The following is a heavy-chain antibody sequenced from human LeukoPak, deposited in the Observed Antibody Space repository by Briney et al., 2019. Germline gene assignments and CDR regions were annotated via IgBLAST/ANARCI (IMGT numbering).Heavy chain of an antibody. D-gene: IGHD3-22*01. CDR2: INHSGST. J-gene: IGHJ1*01. CDR1: GGSFSGYY. CDR3: ARGRRRDSSGYRDFQH. Sequence: SETPSLTCAVYGGSFSGYYWSWIRQPPGKGLEWIGEINHSGSTNYNPSLKSRVTISVDTSKNQFSLKLSSVTAADTAVYYCARGRRRDSSGYRDFQHWGQGTLVTVSS. V-gene: IGHV4-34*01.